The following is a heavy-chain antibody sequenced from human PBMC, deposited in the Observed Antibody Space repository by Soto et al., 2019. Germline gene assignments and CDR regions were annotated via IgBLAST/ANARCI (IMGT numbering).Heavy chain of an antibody. Sequence: ASVKVSCKASGYTFTSYAMHWVRQAPGQRLEWMGWINAGNGNTKYSQKFQGRVTITRDTSASTAYMELSSLRSEDTAVYYCARDSPPFFDNLTTSRISNVFDIRGLGTMNTVS. V-gene: IGHV1-3*01. D-gene: IGHD3-9*01. CDR1: GYTFTSYA. CDR3: ARDSPPFFDNLTTSRISNVFDI. CDR2: INAGNGNT. J-gene: IGHJ3*02.